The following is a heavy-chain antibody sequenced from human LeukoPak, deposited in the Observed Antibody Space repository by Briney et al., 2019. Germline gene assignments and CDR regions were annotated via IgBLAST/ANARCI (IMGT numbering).Heavy chain of an antibody. CDR2: IYPGDSNT. J-gene: IGHJ4*02. D-gene: IGHD5-24*01. V-gene: IGHV5-51*01. CDR3: ARRRRDGYIDY. Sequence: GESLKISCQGSGYSFTSYWIGWVRQTPGKGREWMGSIYPGDSNTKYNPSFQGQVIISAYKSISTAYLQWSSLKPSDTAMYYCARRRRDGYIDYWGQGTLVTVSS. CDR1: GYSFTSYW.